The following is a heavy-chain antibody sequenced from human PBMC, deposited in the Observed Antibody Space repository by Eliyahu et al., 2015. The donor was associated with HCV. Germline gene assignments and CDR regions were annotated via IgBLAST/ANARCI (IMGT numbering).Heavy chain of an antibody. J-gene: IGHJ4*02. V-gene: IGHV4-34*02. Sequence: QVQLQQWGAGLLKPSETLSLTCAVHGGSLSGYYWTWIRQSPGKGLEWIGEIRDDGRSNYNPSLRSRVTVSIDMSKNLFSLNLRSVTAADTGVYYCARVGEDIVESGEYYFDYWGQGTLVTVSS. CDR2: IRDDGRS. CDR3: ARVGEDIVESGEYYFDY. D-gene: IGHD2-21*01. CDR1: GGSLSGYY.